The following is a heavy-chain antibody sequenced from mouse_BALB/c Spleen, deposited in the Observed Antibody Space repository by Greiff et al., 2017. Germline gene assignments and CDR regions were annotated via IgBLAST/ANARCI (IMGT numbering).Heavy chain of an antibody. CDR3: ARDYYGSSLDY. D-gene: IGHD1-1*01. J-gene: IGHJ2*01. V-gene: IGHV5-6-3*01. CDR1: GFTFSSYG. Sequence: EVHLVESGGGLVQPGGSLKLSCAASGFTFSSYGMSWVRQTPDKRLELVATINSNGGSTYYPDSVKGRFTISRDNAKNTLYLQMSSLKSEDTAMYYCARDYYGSSLDYWGQGTTLTVSS. CDR2: INSNGGST.